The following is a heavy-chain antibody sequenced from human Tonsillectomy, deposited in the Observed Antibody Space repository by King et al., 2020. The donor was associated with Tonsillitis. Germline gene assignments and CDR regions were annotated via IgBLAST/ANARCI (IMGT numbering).Heavy chain of an antibody. Sequence: QVQLVESGAEVKKPGASVKVSCTASGYTFTSNGISWVRQAPGQGLEWMGWISTYNGNTNYAQKLQGRVTMTTDTSTNTAYMELRSLTSDDTAVYYCAGDGRDYVLFEGWKYWGQGTLVTVSS. CDR2: ISTYNGNT. CDR1: GYTFTSNG. V-gene: IGHV1-18*04. J-gene: IGHJ4*02. D-gene: IGHD4-17*01. CDR3: AGDGRDYVLFEGWKY.